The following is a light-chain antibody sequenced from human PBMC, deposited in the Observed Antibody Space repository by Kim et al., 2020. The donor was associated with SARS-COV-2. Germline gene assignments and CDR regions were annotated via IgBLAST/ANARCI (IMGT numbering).Light chain of an antibody. CDR2: QNK. CDR1: KLGDKY. CDR3: QAWDISTLV. V-gene: IGLV3-1*01. Sequence: VSPGQTARITCSGDKLGDKYVCWYQQKPGQSPGLVMYQNKKRPSGIPERFSGANSGNTATLIISGTQAMDEADYYCQAWDISTLVFGGGTQLTVL. J-gene: IGLJ2*01.